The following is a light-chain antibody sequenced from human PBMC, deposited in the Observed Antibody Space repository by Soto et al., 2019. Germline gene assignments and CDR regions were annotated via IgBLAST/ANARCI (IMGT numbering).Light chain of an antibody. CDR3: AAWDDSLNGLV. CDR1: RSNIGINA. Sequence: QSVLTQPPSVSGTPGHSVSISCSGSRSNIGINAVDWYHQLPGTAPKVLIYANNQRPSGVPDRFSGSKSGTSASLAINGLQSDDEAHYYCAAWDDSLNGLVFGGGTKVTVL. V-gene: IGLV1-44*01. CDR2: ANN. J-gene: IGLJ2*01.